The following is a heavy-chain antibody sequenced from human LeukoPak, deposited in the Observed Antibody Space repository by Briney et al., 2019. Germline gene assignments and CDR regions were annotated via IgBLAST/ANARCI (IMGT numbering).Heavy chain of an antibody. Sequence: GGSLRLSCAASGFTVSSNYMSWVRQAPGKELEWVSVIYSGGSTYYADSVKGRFTISRDNSKNTLYLQMNSRRAEDTAVYYCASAAYYDFWSGYYFSEYFQHWGQGTLVTVSS. CDR1: GFTVSSNY. D-gene: IGHD3-3*01. CDR3: ASAAYYDFWSGYYFSEYFQH. J-gene: IGHJ1*01. V-gene: IGHV3-53*01. CDR2: IYSGGST.